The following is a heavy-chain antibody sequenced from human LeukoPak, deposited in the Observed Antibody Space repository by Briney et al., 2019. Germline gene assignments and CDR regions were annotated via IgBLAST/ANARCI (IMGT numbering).Heavy chain of an antibody. Sequence: SVKVSCKASGYTFTSYGISWVRQAPGQGLEWMGGIIPIFGTANYAQKFQGRVTITRDTSASTAYMELSSLRSEDTAMYYCARDRGAGAFDYWGQGTLVTVSS. V-gene: IGHV1-69*05. CDR1: GYTFTSYG. CDR2: IIPIFGTA. D-gene: IGHD6-19*01. CDR3: ARDRGAGAFDY. J-gene: IGHJ4*02.